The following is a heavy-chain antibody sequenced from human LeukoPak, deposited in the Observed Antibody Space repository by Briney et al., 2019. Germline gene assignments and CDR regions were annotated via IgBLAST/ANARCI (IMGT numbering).Heavy chain of an antibody. CDR2: ISYDGSNK. J-gene: IGHJ5*02. CDR1: GFTFSSYG. CDR3: AKDGRGYDEYNWFDP. V-gene: IGHV3-30*18. Sequence: GGSLRLSCAASGFTFSSYGMHWVRQAPGKGLEWVAVISYDGSNKYYADSVKGRFTISRDNSKNTLYLQMNSLRAEDTAGYYCAKDGRGYDEYNWFDPWGQGTLVTVSS. D-gene: IGHD5-12*01.